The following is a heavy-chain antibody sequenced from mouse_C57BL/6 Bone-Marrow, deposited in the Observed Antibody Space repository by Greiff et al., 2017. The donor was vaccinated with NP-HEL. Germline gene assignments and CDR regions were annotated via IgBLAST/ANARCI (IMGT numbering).Heavy chain of an antibody. D-gene: IGHD1-1*01. CDR2: IWSDGST. Sequence: QVQLQQSGPGLVAPSQSLSITCTVSGFSLTSYGVHWVRQPPGKGLEWLVVIWSDGSTTYNSALKSRLSISKDNSKSQVFLKMNSLQTDDTAMYYCARHNYYYGSSSYYYAMDYWGQGTSVTVSS. CDR3: ARHNYYYGSSSYYYAMDY. J-gene: IGHJ4*01. V-gene: IGHV2-6-1*01. CDR1: GFSLTSYG.